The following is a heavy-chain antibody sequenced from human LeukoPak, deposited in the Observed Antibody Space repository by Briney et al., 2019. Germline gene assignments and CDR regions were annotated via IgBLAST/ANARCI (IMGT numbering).Heavy chain of an antibody. CDR3: ARAPPLAGPLDY. V-gene: IGHV1-69*05. CDR2: IIPIFGTA. CDR1: GYTFTSYA. Sequence: ASVKVSCKASGYTFTSYAISWVRQAPGQGLEWMGGIIPIFGTANYAQKFQGRVTITTDESTSTAYMELSSLRSEDTAVYYCARAPPLAGPLDYWGQGTLVTVSS. J-gene: IGHJ4*02.